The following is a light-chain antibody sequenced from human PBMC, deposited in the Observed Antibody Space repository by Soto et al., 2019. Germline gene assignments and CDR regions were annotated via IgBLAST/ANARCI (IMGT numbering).Light chain of an antibody. CDR1: SSDIGAYNF. J-gene: IGLJ2*01. Sequence: QSALTQPASVSGSPGQSITISCTGTSSDIGAYNFSSWYQQHPGKAPQLMLYDVNIRPSGVSNRSAGSKSGNTAPLTISGLQAEDEADYYCTSGTTRTTMIFGGGTKLTVL. V-gene: IGLV2-14*03. CDR2: DVN. CDR3: TSGTTRTTMI.